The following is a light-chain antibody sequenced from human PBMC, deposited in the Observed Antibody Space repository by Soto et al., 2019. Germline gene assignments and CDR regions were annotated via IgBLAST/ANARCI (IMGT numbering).Light chain of an antibody. CDR1: QSVSSTY. V-gene: IGKV3-20*01. CDR3: QQYGSSPRT. Sequence: EKVLTQSPGTLSLSAGERATLSCRASQSVSSTYLAWYQQKPGQAPRLLIYGSSSRATGIPDRFSGSGSGTDFTLTISRLEHEDSAVYYCQQYGSSPRTFGQGTKVDIK. CDR2: GSS. J-gene: IGKJ1*01.